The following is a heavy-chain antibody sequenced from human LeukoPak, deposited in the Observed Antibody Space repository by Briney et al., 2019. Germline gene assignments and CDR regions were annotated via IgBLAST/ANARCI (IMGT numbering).Heavy chain of an antibody. Sequence: PGGSLRLSCAASGFTFSSYAMSWVRQAPGKGLEWVSAISGSGGSTYYADSVKGRFTISRDNSKNTLYLQMNSLRAEDTAVYYCAKNEYSGYDLSPLTSDWGQGTLVTVSS. CDR1: GFTFSSYA. V-gene: IGHV3-23*01. CDR2: ISGSGGST. D-gene: IGHD5-12*01. CDR3: AKNEYSGYDLSPLTSD. J-gene: IGHJ4*02.